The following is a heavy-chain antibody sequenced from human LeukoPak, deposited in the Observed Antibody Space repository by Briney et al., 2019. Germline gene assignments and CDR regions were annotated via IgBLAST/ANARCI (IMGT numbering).Heavy chain of an antibody. D-gene: IGHD5-18*01. V-gene: IGHV4-59*01. CDR1: GGSISSYY. CDR2: IYYSGST. Sequence: PSETLSLTCTVSGGSISSYYWSWIRQPPGKGLEWVGYIYYSGSTNYNPSLKSRVTISVDTSKNQFSLKLTSVTAADTAVYYCARTTEGGYTYGYFYYYYMDVWGKGTTVTISS. CDR3: ARTTEGGYTYGYFYYYYMDV. J-gene: IGHJ6*03.